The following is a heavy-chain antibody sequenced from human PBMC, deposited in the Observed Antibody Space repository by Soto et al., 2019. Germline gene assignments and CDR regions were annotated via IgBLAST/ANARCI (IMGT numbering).Heavy chain of an antibody. CDR2: ISAYNGNT. J-gene: IGHJ4*02. V-gene: IGHV1-18*01. CDR1: GYTFTSYG. Sequence: QVKLVQSGAEVKKPGASVKVSCKASGYTFTSYGISWVRQAPGQGLEWMGWISAYNGNTNYAQKLQGRVTMTTDTSTSTAYMELRSLRSDDTAVYYCARDCAAAHRNVAERRDYWGQGTLVTVSS. CDR3: ARDCAAAHRNVAERRDY. D-gene: IGHD6-19*01.